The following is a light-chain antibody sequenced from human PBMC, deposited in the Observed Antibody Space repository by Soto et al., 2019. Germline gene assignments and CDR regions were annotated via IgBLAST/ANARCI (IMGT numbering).Light chain of an antibody. CDR3: CSYVGSYSYV. V-gene: IGLV2-11*01. CDR1: SSDVGGYNS. Sequence: LTQPRSVSGSPGQSVTISCTGASSDVGGYNSVSWYQQHPGKAPKLMIYDVTKRPSGVPDRFSGSKSGYTASLTISGLQAEDEADYYCCSYVGSYSYVFGTGTKVTV. CDR2: DVT. J-gene: IGLJ1*01.